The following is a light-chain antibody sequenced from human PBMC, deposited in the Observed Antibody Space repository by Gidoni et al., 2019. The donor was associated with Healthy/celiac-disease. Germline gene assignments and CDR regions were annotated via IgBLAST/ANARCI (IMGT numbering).Light chain of an antibody. J-gene: IGKJ5*01. CDR3: QRRSNWPPIT. V-gene: IGKV3-11*01. Sequence: EIVLTQSPATLSLSPGERATLSCKASQIVSSYLAWYQQKPGKAPRLLIFDASNRATRIPARFSGSGSGTDCTLTISSLEPEDFAVYCCQRRSNWPPITFGQGTRLEIK. CDR2: DAS. CDR1: QIVSSY.